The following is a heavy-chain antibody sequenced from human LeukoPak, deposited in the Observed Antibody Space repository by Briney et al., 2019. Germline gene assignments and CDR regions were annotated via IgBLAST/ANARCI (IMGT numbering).Heavy chain of an antibody. V-gene: IGHV3-74*03. Sequence: QPGGSLRLSCAAAGFTFSNSWIHWVRQAPGTGLVWVSRISPDGSRTLYADSVRGRFTISRDNAMNTVYLQMGSLRAEDTAMYYCVRAVLPAAWGYWFDPWGQGTLVTVSS. D-gene: IGHD2-2*01. CDR1: GFTFSNSW. CDR2: ISPDGSRT. CDR3: VRAVLPAAWGYWFDP. J-gene: IGHJ5*02.